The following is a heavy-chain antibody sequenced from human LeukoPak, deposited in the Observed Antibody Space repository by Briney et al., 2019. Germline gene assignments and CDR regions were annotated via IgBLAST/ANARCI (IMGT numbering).Heavy chain of an antibody. CDR1: GFAFSSYG. CDR3: AKAIWVAATSSWFCLDY. Sequence: GGSLRLSCAASGFAFSSYGMHWVRQAPGKGLEWVAFIHYDGARSYYADSVKGRFTISRDNSRNTLYLQMNSLRPEDTAVYYCAKAIWVAATSSWFCLDYWGQGTLVTVSS. J-gene: IGHJ4*02. V-gene: IGHV3-30*02. D-gene: IGHD3-10*01. CDR2: IHYDGARS.